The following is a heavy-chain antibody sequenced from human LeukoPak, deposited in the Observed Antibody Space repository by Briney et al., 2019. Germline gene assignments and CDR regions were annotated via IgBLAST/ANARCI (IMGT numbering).Heavy chain of an antibody. CDR3: ARDERIGSWRVSYFNY. J-gene: IGHJ4*02. V-gene: IGHV3-7*01. CDR1: GFTVSNNY. Sequence: GGSLRLSCAASGFTVSNNYMSWVRQAPGKGLEWVANIKQDGSEKYYVDSVKGRFTISRDNAKNSLYLQMNSLRAEDTAVYYCARDERIGSWRVSYFNYWGQGTLVTVSP. CDR2: IKQDGSEK. D-gene: IGHD6-13*01.